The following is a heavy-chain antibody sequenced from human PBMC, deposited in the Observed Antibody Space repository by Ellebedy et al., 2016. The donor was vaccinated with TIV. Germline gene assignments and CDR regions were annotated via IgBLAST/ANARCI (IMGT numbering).Heavy chain of an antibody. V-gene: IGHV1-58*01. D-gene: IGHD2-21*02. CDR1: GFTFSSSA. CDR2: IVVGRGNT. J-gene: IGHJ3*01. CDR3: AAEGDLSDAFDV. Sequence: ASVKVSCKASGFTFSSSAVQWVRQARGQRLEWIGWIVVGRGNTNYAQTFQARVTITRDMSTSTAYMELSSLRSEDTAVYYCAAEGDLSDAFDVWGQGTMVTVSS.